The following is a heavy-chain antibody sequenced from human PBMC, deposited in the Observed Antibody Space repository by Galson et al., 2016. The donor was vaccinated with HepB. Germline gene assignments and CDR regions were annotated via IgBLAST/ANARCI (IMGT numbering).Heavy chain of an antibody. J-gene: IGHJ4*02. D-gene: IGHD1-26*01. V-gene: IGHV4-39*01. CDR3: ARQSVGAFDY. Sequence: SETLSLTCTVSGGSIVSSSYYWGWIRQPPGKGLDWIGNMFYSRSTYYNPSLKSRVTISVDTSRNQFSLQLTSVTAADTAVYYCARQSVGAFDYGGQGTLVTVSS. CDR2: MFYSRST. CDR1: GGSIVSSSYY.